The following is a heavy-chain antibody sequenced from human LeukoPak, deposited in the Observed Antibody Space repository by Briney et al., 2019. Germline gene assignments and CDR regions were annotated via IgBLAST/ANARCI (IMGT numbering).Heavy chain of an antibody. Sequence: PGGSLRLSCAASGFTFSTYWMHWVRQAPGTGLVWVSLINSDGSSTNYADSVKGRLTISRDNAKNTLYLQMNSLRAEDTAVYYCARDPGAYFDYWGQGTLVTVSS. V-gene: IGHV3-74*01. D-gene: IGHD3-16*01. J-gene: IGHJ4*02. CDR2: INSDGSST. CDR3: ARDPGAYFDY. CDR1: GFTFSTYW.